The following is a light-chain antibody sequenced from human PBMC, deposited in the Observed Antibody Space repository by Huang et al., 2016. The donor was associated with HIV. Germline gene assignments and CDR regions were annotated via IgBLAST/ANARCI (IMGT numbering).Light chain of an antibody. J-gene: IGKJ4*01. CDR1: QGTGNY. V-gene: IGKV1-9*01. Sequence: IQLTQSPSSLSASVGDTVTITCRASQGTGNYLAWYQQKPGKAPNLLIYGASTLQSGVPSGFSGSESVTDFTLAISSLQPEDSATYYCQQVNTYPLTFGGGTKVVIK. CDR3: QQVNTYPLT. CDR2: GAS.